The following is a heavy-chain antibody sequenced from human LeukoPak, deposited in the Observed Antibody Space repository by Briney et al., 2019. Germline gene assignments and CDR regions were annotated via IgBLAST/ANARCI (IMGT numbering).Heavy chain of an antibody. CDR1: GGTFSSYA. Sequence: SVKVSCKASGGTFSSYAISWVRQAPGQGLEWMGGIIPIFGTANYAQKFQGRVTITADESTSTAYMELSSLRSEDTAVYYCAKSGYYYDSSRLGYYMDVWGKGTTVTISS. D-gene: IGHD3-22*01. V-gene: IGHV1-69*13. CDR3: AKSGYYYDSSRLGYYMDV. CDR2: IIPIFGTA. J-gene: IGHJ6*03.